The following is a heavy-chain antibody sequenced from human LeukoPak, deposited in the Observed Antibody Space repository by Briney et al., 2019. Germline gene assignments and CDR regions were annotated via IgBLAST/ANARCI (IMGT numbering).Heavy chain of an antibody. D-gene: IGHD3-9*01. CDR2: INHSGST. J-gene: IGHJ4*02. Sequence: SETLSLTCTVSGGSISSSSYYWGWIRQPPGKGLEWIGEINHSGSTNYNPSLKSRVTISVDTSKNQFSLKLSSVTAADTAVYFCARRRIDWLFDYWGQGTLVTVSS. V-gene: IGHV4-39*01. CDR1: GGSISSSSYY. CDR3: ARRRIDWLFDY.